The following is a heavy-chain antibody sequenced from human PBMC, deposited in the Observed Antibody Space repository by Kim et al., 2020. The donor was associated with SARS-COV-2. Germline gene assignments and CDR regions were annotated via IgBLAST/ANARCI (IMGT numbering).Heavy chain of an antibody. CDR2: NPYGSHV. CDR3: TENYVY. V-gene: IGHV3-7*01. Sequence: NPYGSHVAYVDSGKGRFTISRDNAKNSVYLQLDSLRAEDTATYYCTENYVYWGQGTLVTVSS. J-gene: IGHJ4*02.